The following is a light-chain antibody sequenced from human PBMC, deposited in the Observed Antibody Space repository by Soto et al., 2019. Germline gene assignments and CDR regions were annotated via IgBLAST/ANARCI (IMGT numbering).Light chain of an antibody. J-gene: IGLJ2*01. V-gene: IGLV1-40*01. CDR1: SSNIGAGYD. CDR2: GNT. Sequence: QSVLTQPPSVSGAPGQRVTISCTGSSSNIGAGYDVHWYQQLPGRAPKLLIYGNTNRPSGVPDRFSGSKSGTSSSLASTGLQAEDEADYYCLSFASSLSVVFGGGTKLTVL. CDR3: LSFASSLSVV.